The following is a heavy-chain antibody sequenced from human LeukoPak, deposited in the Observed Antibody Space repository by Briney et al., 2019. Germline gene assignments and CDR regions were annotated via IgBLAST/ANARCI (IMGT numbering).Heavy chain of an antibody. Sequence: SETLSLTCTVSGGSISSSNYYWGWIRQPPGKGLEWIGSIYYSGSTYYNPSLKSRVTISVDTSKNQFSLKLSSVTAADTAVYYCARIVTFGGATYYYYMDVWGKGTTVTVSS. D-gene: IGHD3-16*01. J-gene: IGHJ6*03. CDR2: IYYSGST. V-gene: IGHV4-39*01. CDR1: GGSISSSNYY. CDR3: ARIVTFGGATYYYYMDV.